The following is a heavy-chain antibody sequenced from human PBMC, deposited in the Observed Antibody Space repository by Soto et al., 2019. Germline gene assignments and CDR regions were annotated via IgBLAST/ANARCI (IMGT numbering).Heavy chain of an antibody. Sequence: GESLKISCETSGYTFNTYWIGWVRQTPGEGLEWMGIIFPLNSDTRYSPSFQGQVTLSADKSISTTYLQWSSLKASDTAMYYCARRDNSGFTDYWGQGTLVTVSS. V-gene: IGHV5-51*01. CDR3: ARRDNSGFTDY. D-gene: IGHD3-22*01. CDR1: GYTFNTYW. J-gene: IGHJ4*02. CDR2: IFPLNSDT.